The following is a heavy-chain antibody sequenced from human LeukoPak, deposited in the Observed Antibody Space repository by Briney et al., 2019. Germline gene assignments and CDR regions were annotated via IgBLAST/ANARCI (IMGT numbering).Heavy chain of an antibody. V-gene: IGHV3-23*01. CDR1: GFRFSGYG. Sequence: PGGSLRLSRAASGFRFSGYGMSWVRQAPGKGLEWVSSISAGSGSTDYADSVKGRFTISRDDSKNTLYLQMKSLRAEDTAVYYCAKSHEPYYYDSSGYYDDYWGQGTLVTVSS. CDR3: AKSHEPYYYDSSGYYDDY. D-gene: IGHD3-22*01. CDR2: ISAGSGST. J-gene: IGHJ4*02.